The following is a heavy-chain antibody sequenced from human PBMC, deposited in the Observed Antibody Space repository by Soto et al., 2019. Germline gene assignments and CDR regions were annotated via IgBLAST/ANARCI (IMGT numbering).Heavy chain of an antibody. V-gene: IGHV1-18*01. D-gene: IGHD3-10*01. CDR3: ARGGGYYGSGTYPFDY. CDR2: ISVYNYNT. Sequence: QVQLVQSGAEVKKPGASVKVSCKTSGYTFSNYGIAWVRQAPGQCLEWMGWISVYNYNTNYAQKLQGRVSMTRDISTSTAYMELRSLISDDTAVYYCARGGGYYGSGTYPFDYWGQGTLVTVSS. J-gene: IGHJ4*02. CDR1: GYTFSNYG.